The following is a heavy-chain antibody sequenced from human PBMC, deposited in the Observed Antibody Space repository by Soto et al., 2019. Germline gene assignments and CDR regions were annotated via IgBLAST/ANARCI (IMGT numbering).Heavy chain of an antibody. CDR3: ARDQQAYCGGDCYGYFQH. Sequence: SVKVSCKASGGTFSSYTISWVRQAPGQGLEWMGRIIPILGIANYAQKFQGRVTITADKSTSTAYMELSSLRSEDTAVYYCARDQQAYCGGDCYGYFQHWGQGTLVTVPQ. V-gene: IGHV1-69*04. CDR1: GGTFSSYT. J-gene: IGHJ1*01. D-gene: IGHD2-21*02. CDR2: IIPILGIA.